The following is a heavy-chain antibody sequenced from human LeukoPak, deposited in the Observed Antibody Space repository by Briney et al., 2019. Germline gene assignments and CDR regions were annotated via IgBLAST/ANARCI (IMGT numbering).Heavy chain of an antibody. CDR3: AKAYGIAVTGRGYEC. CDR1: GFTFGDYA. J-gene: IGHJ4*02. D-gene: IGHD2-21*02. Sequence: GRSLRLSCAVSGFTFGDYAMHWVRQAPGKGLEWVSGISWNSGNIAYADSVKGRFTISRDNAKNSLSLQMNSLRAEDTALYYCAKAYGIAVTGRGYECWGQGILVTVSS. CDR2: ISWNSGNI. V-gene: IGHV3-9*01.